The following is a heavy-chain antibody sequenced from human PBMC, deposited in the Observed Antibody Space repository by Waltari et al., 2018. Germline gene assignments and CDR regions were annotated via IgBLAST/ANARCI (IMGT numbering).Heavy chain of an antibody. CDR3: ARLYYGSGSYYNVWYFDY. CDR2: IDYSGST. Sequence: QLQLQESGPGLVKPSEPLSLTCTVSGGSISRSRYYWGGIRQPPGKGLECIGSIDYSGSTYYNPSLKSRVTISVDTSKNQFSLKLSSVTAADTAVYYCARLYYGSGSYYNVWYFDYWGQGTLVTVSS. J-gene: IGHJ4*02. CDR1: GGSISRSRYY. V-gene: IGHV4-39*07. D-gene: IGHD3-10*01.